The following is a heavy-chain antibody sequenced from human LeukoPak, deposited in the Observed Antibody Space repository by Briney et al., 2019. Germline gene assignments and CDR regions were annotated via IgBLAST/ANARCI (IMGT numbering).Heavy chain of an antibody. CDR3: TKEFWSGYQYFDS. Sequence: GGSLRLSCAASGFTFSSYAMHWVRQAPGKGLEWVAVISYDGSDKYYSDSVKGRFTISRDNSKNTLYLQMDSLRAEDTALYYCTKEFWSGYQYFDSWGQGTLVTVSS. CDR2: ISYDGSDK. J-gene: IGHJ4*02. V-gene: IGHV3-30*04. CDR1: GFTFSSYA. D-gene: IGHD3-3*01.